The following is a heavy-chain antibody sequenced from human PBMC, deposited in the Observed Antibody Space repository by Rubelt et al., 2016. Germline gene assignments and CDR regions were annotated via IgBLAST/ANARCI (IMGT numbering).Heavy chain of an antibody. Sequence: QVQLQESGPGLVKPSETLSLTCTVSGGSISGYYWSWIRQPPGKGLECIGYIYYSGSTHYTPSLKSRVTISVDPSKTQLSLKLGSVTAVDTAVYYWARGGRDCTNGVCYFDYWGQGTLVTVSS. CDR3: ARGGRDCTNGVCYFDY. CDR1: GGSISGYY. D-gene: IGHD2-8*01. J-gene: IGHJ4*02. CDR2: IYYSGST. V-gene: IGHV4-59*12.